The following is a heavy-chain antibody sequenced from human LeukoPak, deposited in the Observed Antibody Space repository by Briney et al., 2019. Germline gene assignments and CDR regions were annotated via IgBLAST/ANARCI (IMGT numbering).Heavy chain of an antibody. CDR2: INHSGST. D-gene: IGHD3-10*01. J-gene: IGHJ3*02. V-gene: IGHV4-34*01. CDR1: GGSFSGYY. CDR3: ARDEAHPNTYYYGSGSYYARLDI. Sequence: PSETLSLTCAVYGGSFSGYYWSWIRQPPGKGLEWMGEINHSGSTNYNPSLKSRVTISVDTSKNQFSLKLSSVTAADTAVYYCARDEAHPNTYYYGSGSYYARLDIWGQGTMVTVSS.